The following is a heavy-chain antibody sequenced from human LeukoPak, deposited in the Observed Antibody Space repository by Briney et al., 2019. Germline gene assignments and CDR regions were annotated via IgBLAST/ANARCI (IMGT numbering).Heavy chain of an antibody. J-gene: IGHJ4*02. D-gene: IGHD3-16*01. CDR1: GGSFSGYY. V-gene: IGHV4-34*01. Sequence: KSSETLSLTCAAYGGSFSGYYWSWIRQPPGKGLEWIGEINHSGSTNYNPSLKSRVTISVDTSKNQFSLKLSSVTAADTAVYYCARGLWGFDYWGQGTLVTVSS. CDR2: INHSGST. CDR3: ARGLWGFDY.